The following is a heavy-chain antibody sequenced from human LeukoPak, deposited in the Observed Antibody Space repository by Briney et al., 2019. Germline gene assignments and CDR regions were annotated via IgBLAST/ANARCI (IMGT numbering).Heavy chain of an antibody. CDR3: AREIGGHVFDI. V-gene: IGHV1-46*01. CDR1: GYTFPSYY. CDR2: INPSGGST. Sequence: ASVKVSCKASGYTFPSYYIHWVRQAPGQGLEWMGTINPSGGSTTYAQKFQGRDTMTRDTSTSTVYMELIKLTSEDTAVYYCAREIGGHVFDIWGQGTMVTVSS. J-gene: IGHJ3*02. D-gene: IGHD4-23*01.